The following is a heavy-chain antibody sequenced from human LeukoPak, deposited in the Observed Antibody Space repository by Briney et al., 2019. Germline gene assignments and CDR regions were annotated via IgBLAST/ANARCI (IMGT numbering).Heavy chain of an antibody. CDR2: ISSSGSTI. V-gene: IGHV3-48*03. CDR1: GFTFSSYE. J-gene: IGHJ6*03. Sequence: GGSLRLSCAASGFTFSSYEMNRVRQAPGKGLEWVSYISSSGSTIYYADSVKGRFTISRDNAKNSLYLQMNSLRAEDTAVYYCAELGLTMIGGVWGKGTTATIS. D-gene: IGHD3-10*02. CDR3: AELGLTMIGGV.